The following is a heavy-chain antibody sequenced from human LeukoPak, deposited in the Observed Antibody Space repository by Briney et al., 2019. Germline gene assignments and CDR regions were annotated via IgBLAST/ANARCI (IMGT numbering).Heavy chain of an antibody. J-gene: IGHJ4*02. V-gene: IGHV3-30-3*01. CDR3: ARDHDSSGWYEGFDY. CDR2: ISYDGSNK. CDR1: GFTFSSSA. D-gene: IGHD6-19*01. Sequence: GRSLRLSCAASGFTFSSSAMHWVRQAPDKGLEWVAVISYDGSNKYYADSVKGRFTISRDNSKNTLYLQMNSLRADDTAVYYCARDHDSSGWYEGFDYWGQGTLVTVSS.